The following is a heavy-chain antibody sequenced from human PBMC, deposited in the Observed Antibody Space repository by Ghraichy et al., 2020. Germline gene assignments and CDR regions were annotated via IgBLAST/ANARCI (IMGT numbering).Heavy chain of an antibody. J-gene: IGHJ3*02. CDR1: GGSISSSSYY. D-gene: IGHD3-3*01. Sequence: SETLSLTCTVSGGSISSSSYYWGWIRQPPGKGLEWIGSIYYSGSTYYNPSLKSRVTMSVDTSKNQFSLNLSSVTAADTAVYYCSRLLWNGEGGRGIFDIWGQGTMVTVSS. CDR2: IYYSGST. V-gene: IGHV4-39*01. CDR3: SRLLWNGEGGRGIFDI.